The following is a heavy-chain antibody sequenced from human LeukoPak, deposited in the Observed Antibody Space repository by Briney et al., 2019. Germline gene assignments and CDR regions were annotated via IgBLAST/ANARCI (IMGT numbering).Heavy chain of an antibody. CDR2: INHSGST. CDR3: ARMGLGYYYDSSGYYPFDY. V-gene: IGHV4-34*01. D-gene: IGHD3-22*01. J-gene: IGHJ4*02. Sequence: PSETLSLTCAVYGGSFSGYYWSWIRQPPGKGLEWIGEINHSGSTNYNPSLKSRVTISVDTSKNQFSLKLSSVTAADTAVYYCARMGLGYYYDSSGYYPFDYWGQGTLVTVSS. CDR1: GGSFSGYY.